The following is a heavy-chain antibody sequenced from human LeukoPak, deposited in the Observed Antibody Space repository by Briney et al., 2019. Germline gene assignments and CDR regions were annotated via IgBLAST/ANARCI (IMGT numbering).Heavy chain of an antibody. D-gene: IGHD3-22*01. CDR2: IWYDGSNK. CDR3: ARDLYDSSESAFDT. CDR1: GFTFSSYG. V-gene: IGHV3-33*01. J-gene: IGHJ3*02. Sequence: GGSLRLSCAASGFTFSSYGMHWVRQAPGKGLEWVAVIWYDGSNKYYADSVKGRFTISRDNSKNTLYLQMNSLRAEDTAVYYCARDLYDSSESAFDTWGQGTMVTVSS.